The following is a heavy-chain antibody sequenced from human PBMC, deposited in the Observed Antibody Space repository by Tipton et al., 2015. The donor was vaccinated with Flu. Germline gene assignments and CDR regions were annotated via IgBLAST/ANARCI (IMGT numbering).Heavy chain of an antibody. Sequence: LRLSCAASGFTFSSYEMNWVRQAPGKGLEWVSYISSSGSTIYYADSVKGRFTISRDNAKNSLYLQMNSLRAEDTAVYYCARGAGSSSWYWFLGSNWFDPWGQGTLVTVSS. CDR3: ARGAGSSSWYWFLGSNWFDP. CDR2: ISSSGSTI. D-gene: IGHD6-13*01. CDR1: GFTFSSYE. J-gene: IGHJ5*02. V-gene: IGHV3-48*03.